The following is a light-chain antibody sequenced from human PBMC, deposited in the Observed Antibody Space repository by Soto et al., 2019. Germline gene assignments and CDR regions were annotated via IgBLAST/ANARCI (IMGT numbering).Light chain of an antibody. CDR2: DAS. CDR3: QQRANWSWT. J-gene: IGKJ1*01. V-gene: IGKV3-11*01. Sequence: EIVLTQSPATLSVSPGERATLSCRASQSVSNYLAWYQQKPGQAPRLLIYDASNRATGIPARFSGSGSGTDFTLTISSLEPEDFAVYYCQQRANWSWTFGQGTKVEIK. CDR1: QSVSNY.